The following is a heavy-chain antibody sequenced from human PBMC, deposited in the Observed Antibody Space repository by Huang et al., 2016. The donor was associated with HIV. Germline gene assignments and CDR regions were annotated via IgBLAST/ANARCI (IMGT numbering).Heavy chain of an antibody. CDR3: ATSLQNIYGYNWFDP. Sequence: QVQLQQWGAGLLKPSETLSLTCAVYGGAFSGYYWSWIRQPPGKGLEWIGEINHSGSTNYDTSLKSRVTISVDTSKNQFSLKLSSVTAADTAGYYCATSLQNIYGYNWFDPWGQGTLVTVSS. CDR2: INHSGST. V-gene: IGHV4-34*01. J-gene: IGHJ5*02. CDR1: GGAFSGYY. D-gene: IGHD5-18*01.